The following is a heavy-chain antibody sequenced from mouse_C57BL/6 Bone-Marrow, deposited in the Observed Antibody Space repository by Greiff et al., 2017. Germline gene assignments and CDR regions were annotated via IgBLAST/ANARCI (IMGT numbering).Heavy chain of an antibody. CDR1: GYAFSSSW. CDR3: ARLLRDYFDY. CDR2: IYPGDGDT. D-gene: IGHD1-1*01. Sequence: QVQLKQSGPELVKPGASVKISCKASGYAFSSSWMNWVKQRPGKGLEWIGRIYPGDGDTNYNGKFKGKATLTADKSSSTAYMQLSSLTSDDSAVYFCARLLRDYFDYWGQGTTLTVSS. J-gene: IGHJ2*01. V-gene: IGHV1-82*01.